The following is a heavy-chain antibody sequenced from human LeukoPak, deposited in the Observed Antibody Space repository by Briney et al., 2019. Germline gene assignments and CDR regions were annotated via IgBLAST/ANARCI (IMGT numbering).Heavy chain of an antibody. CDR1: GYTFTGYY. J-gene: IGHJ3*02. CDR2: INPNSGGT. V-gene: IGHV1-2*02. CDR3: ARSYYDILAGHYVSAFDI. Sequence: ASVKVSCTASGYTFTGYYMHWVRQAPGQGLEWMGWINPNSGGTNYAQKFQGRVTMTRDTSISTAYMELSRLRSDDTAVYYCARSYYDILAGHYVSAFDIWGQGTMVTVSS. D-gene: IGHD3-9*01.